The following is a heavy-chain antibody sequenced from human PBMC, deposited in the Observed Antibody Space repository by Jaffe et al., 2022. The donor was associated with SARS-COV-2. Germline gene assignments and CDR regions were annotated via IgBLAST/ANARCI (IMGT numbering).Heavy chain of an antibody. CDR2: INPSGGST. V-gene: IGHV1-46*01. Sequence: QVQLVQSGAEVKKPGASVKVSCKASGYTFTSYYMHWVRQAPGQGLEWMGIINPSGGSTSYAQKFQGRVTMTRDTSTSTVYMELSSLRSEDTAVYYCARGYDILTASPGVETPWGQGTLVTVSS. CDR1: GYTFTSYY. CDR3: ARGYDILTASPGVETP. J-gene: IGHJ5*02. D-gene: IGHD3-9*01.